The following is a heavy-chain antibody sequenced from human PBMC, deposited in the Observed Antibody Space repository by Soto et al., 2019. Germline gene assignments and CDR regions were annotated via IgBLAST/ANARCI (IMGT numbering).Heavy chain of an antibody. D-gene: IGHD6-19*01. Sequence: QVQLVQSGAEVKKPGASLKVSCQASGYSFSDYGIAWVRQAPGQGLAWVGWISTYNGNTNYAQKVQGRVTMTTDTSANTAYMELRSLRSDDTAMYYCARYGYSSGWYLGTGMDVWGQGTPVTFSS. CDR3: ARYGYSSGWYLGTGMDV. CDR1: GYSFSDYG. CDR2: ISTYNGNT. J-gene: IGHJ6*02. V-gene: IGHV1-18*04.